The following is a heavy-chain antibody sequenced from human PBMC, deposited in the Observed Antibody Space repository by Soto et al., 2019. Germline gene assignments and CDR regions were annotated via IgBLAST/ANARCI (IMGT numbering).Heavy chain of an antibody. J-gene: IGHJ4*02. CDR1: GYTFTGYD. V-gene: IGHV1-8*01. D-gene: IGHD3-16*01. CDR2: MNPSNGNT. CDR3: ARAKMILTQNDN. Sequence: ASVKVSCKASGYTFTGYDINWVRQATGQGLEWMGWMNPSNGNTGYAQKFQGRVTMTRNTSISTAYMELSSLISEDTAVYYCARAKMILTQNDNWGQGTLVTVSS.